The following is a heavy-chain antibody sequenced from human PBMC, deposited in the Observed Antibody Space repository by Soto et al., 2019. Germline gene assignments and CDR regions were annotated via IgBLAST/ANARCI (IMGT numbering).Heavy chain of an antibody. D-gene: IGHD3-16*01. CDR3: VPDPHGGVYDY. CDR1: GYTFTGYY. V-gene: IGHV1-2*02. CDR2: MRPNSGGA. J-gene: IGHJ4*02. Sequence: QVQLVQSGAEVKKPGASVKVSCKASGYTFTGYYLHWIRQAPGQGLEWMGWMRPNSGGANYAQKFSGRGSQARGKFIRNFLLGLSRLGSEDTAVFFWVPDPHGGVYDYWGQGTLVTVSS.